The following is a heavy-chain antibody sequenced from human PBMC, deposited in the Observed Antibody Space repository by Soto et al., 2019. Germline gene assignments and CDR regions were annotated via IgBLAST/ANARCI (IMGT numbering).Heavy chain of an antibody. CDR2: ISYDGSNK. V-gene: IGHV3-30*18. CDR1: GFTFSSYG. D-gene: IGHD3-22*01. CDR3: AKSGSGYTFDY. Sequence: GGSLRLSCAASGFTFSSYGMHWVRQAPGKGLEWVAVISYDGSNKYYADSVKGRFTISRDNSKNTLYLQMNSLRAEDTAVYYCAKSGSGYTFDYCGQGTLVTVYS. J-gene: IGHJ4*02.